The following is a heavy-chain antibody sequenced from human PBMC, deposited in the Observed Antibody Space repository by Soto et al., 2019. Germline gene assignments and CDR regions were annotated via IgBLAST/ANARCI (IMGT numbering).Heavy chain of an antibody. CDR2: ISYDGSSQ. V-gene: IGHV3-30-3*01. J-gene: IGHJ4*02. CDR3: ARPHGRYCSSSSCYAFTDTYFDY. Sequence: RGSLRLSCAASGFTFSTYSMHWVRQAPGKGLDWVAAISYDGSSQYYADSVKGRFTISRDNSKNTLYLQLNSLRPEDTAVYYCARPHGRYCSSSSCYAFTDTYFDYWGQGTLVTVSS. CDR1: GFTFSTYS. D-gene: IGHD2-2*01.